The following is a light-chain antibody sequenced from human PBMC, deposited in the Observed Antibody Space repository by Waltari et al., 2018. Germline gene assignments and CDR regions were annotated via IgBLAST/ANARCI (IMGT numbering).Light chain of an antibody. J-gene: IGLJ3*02. CDR2: VYRDGSH. V-gene: IGLV4-69*01. Sequence: QLVLTQSPSASASLGASIKLTCTLSSGHSSNVIAWLPQQPEKGPRYLVKVYRDGSHSRGNEIPDRFSGSSSGAERYLTISSLQSEDEADYDCQTGGHGTWVFGGGTRLTVL. CDR1: SGHSSNV. CDR3: QTGGHGTWV.